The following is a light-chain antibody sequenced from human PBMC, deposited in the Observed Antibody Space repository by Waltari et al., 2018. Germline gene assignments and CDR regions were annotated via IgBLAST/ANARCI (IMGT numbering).Light chain of an antibody. V-gene: IGKV3-20*01. CDR1: QSVSRT. J-gene: IGKJ1*01. CDR3: QHYVSLPAT. CDR2: DAS. Sequence: DIVLTQSPGTLSLSPGERATLSCRASQSVSRTLAWYQQKPGQAPRLLIYDASTRATGIPERFSGGGSGTDFSLTISRLEPEDFAVYYCQHYVSLPATFGQGTKVEVK.